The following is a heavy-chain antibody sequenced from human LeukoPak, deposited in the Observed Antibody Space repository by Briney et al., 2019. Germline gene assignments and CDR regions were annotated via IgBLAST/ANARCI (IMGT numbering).Heavy chain of an antibody. V-gene: IGHV3-23*01. CDR3: AKYYDSNGYYYFDY. CDR2: LSGSGGTT. CDR1: GFTFSGYA. J-gene: IGHJ4*02. Sequence: GGSLRLSCAASGFTFSGYAMSWVRQAPGKGLEWVSALSGSGGTTYYADSVKGRFTISRDNSKNTLFLQMNSLRAEDTAVYFCAKYYDSNGYYYFDYWGQGTLVTVSS. D-gene: IGHD3-22*01.